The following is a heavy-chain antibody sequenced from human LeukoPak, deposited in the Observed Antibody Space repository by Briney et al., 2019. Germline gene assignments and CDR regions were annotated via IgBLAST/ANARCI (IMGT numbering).Heavy chain of an antibody. V-gene: IGHV3-21*01. CDR1: GFTFSDYE. J-gene: IGHJ4*02. CDR3: ARVKFKRDFWSGYPDY. D-gene: IGHD3-3*01. Sequence: MPGGSLRLSCAASGFTFSDYEMNWVRQAPGKGLEWVSSISSSSSYIYYADSVKGRFTISRDNAKNSLYLQMNSLRAEDTAVYYCARVKFKRDFWSGYPDYWGQGTLVTVSS. CDR2: ISSSSSYI.